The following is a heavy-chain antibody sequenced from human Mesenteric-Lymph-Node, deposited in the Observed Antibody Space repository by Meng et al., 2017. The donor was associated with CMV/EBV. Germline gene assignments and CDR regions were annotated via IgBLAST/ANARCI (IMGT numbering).Heavy chain of an antibody. CDR2: IIPIFGTA. Sequence: SVKVSCKASGGTFSSYAISWVRQAPGQGLEWMGGIIPIFGTANYAQKFQGRVTITTDESTSTAYMELSSLRSEDTAVYYCARGIVATITYYYYGMDVWGQGTTVTVSS. CDR1: GGTFSSYA. V-gene: IGHV1-69*05. J-gene: IGHJ6*02. D-gene: IGHD5-12*01. CDR3: ARGIVATITYYYYGMDV.